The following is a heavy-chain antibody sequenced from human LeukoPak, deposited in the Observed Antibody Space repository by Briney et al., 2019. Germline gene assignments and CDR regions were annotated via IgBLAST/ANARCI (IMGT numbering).Heavy chain of an antibody. CDR2: IWYGGSNK. CDR1: GFTFSSYG. V-gene: IGHV3-30*18. Sequence: PGRSLRLSCAASGFTFSSYGMHWVRQAPGKGLEWVAVIWYGGSNKYYADSVKGRFTISRDNSKNTLYLQMNSLRAEDTAVYYCAKEKATMVRGVIISPSFDYWGQGTLVTVSS. CDR3: AKEKATMVRGVIISPSFDY. J-gene: IGHJ4*02. D-gene: IGHD3-10*01.